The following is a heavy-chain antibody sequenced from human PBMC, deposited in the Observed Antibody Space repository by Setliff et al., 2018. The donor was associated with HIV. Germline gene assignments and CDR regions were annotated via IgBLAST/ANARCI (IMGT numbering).Heavy chain of an antibody. CDR3: ARSGYTSGFYWVFGAFGV. D-gene: IGHD3-22*01. V-gene: IGHV4-59*01. J-gene: IGHJ3*01. Sequence: SETLSLTCTVSGGSISNYYWTWIRQPPGKGPEWIASIQYGDNSHYNPSLQSRVTISVDTSTKKFSLYLSSVNETDTAVYYCARSGYTSGFYWVFGAFGVWGQGKMVTVSS. CDR2: IQYGDNS. CDR1: GGSISNYY.